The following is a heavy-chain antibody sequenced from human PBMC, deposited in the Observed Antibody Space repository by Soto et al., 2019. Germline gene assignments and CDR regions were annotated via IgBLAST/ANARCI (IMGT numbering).Heavy chain of an antibody. CDR1: GGSIRSNNW. CDR2: IFHSGST. D-gene: IGHD1-26*01. V-gene: IGHV4-4*02. Sequence: QVQLQESGPGLVKPSGTLSLTCAVSGGSIRSNNWWSWVRQPPGKGLEWIGEIFHSGSTNYNPSLKTRXTXSXNKPKNQVSLKLSSVTAADTAVYYCARVFSGSYSDYWGQGTLVTVSS. CDR3: ARVFSGSYSDY. J-gene: IGHJ4*02.